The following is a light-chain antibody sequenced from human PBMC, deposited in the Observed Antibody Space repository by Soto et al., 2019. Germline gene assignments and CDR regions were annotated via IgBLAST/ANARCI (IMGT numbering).Light chain of an antibody. CDR2: GAS. V-gene: IGKV3-20*01. CDR3: EWYGSFLYT. J-gene: IGKJ2*01. Sequence: EIVLTQSPGTLSLSPGERATLSCRASQSVSSSYLAWYQQKPGQAPRLLIYGASSRATGIPDRFSGSGSGTDFTLTISRLEPEDFSVYYCEWYGSFLYTFGQGTKLEIK. CDR1: QSVSSSY.